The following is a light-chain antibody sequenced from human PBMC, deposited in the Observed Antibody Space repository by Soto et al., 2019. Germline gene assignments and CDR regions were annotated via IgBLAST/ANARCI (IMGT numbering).Light chain of an antibody. CDR2: KVN. CDR3: SSYAGSSNV. Sequence: QSVLTQPPSASGSPGQSVAISCTGTSSDVGGYNYVSWYQQHPGKAPKLMIYKVNKRLSGVPDRFSGSKSGNTASLTVSGLQAEDEADYYCSSYAGSSNVFGTGTKV. J-gene: IGLJ1*01. CDR1: SSDVGGYNY. V-gene: IGLV2-8*01.